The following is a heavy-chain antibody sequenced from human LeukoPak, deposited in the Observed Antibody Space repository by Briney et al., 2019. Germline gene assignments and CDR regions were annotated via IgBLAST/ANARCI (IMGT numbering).Heavy chain of an antibody. V-gene: IGHV4-59*08. Sequence: SETLSLTCTVSGGSISGDHWNWIRQPPGKGLEWIGNIYYSGNTNYNPSLKSRVTISVDTSKNQFSLKLSSVTAADTAVYYCARRNDFDIWSQGTMVTVSS. CDR2: IYYSGNT. CDR1: GGSISGDH. J-gene: IGHJ3*02. CDR3: ARRNDFDI.